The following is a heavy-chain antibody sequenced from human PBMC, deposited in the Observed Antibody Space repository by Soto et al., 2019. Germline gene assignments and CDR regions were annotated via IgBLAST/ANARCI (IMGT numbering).Heavy chain of an antibody. CDR1: GFTVSSYG. V-gene: IGHV3-30*18. Sequence: QVQLVESGGGVVQPGRSLRLSCAASGFTVSSYGMHWVRQAPGKGLEWVAVISYDGSNKYYADSVKGRFTISRDNSKNTLYLQMNSLRAEDTAVYYCAKDQFDYWGQGTLVTVSS. CDR3: AKDQFDY. J-gene: IGHJ4*02. CDR2: ISYDGSNK.